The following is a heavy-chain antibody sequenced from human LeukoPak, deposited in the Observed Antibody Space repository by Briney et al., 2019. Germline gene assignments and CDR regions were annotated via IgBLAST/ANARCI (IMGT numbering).Heavy chain of an antibody. CDR3: ATIDGYNTPGNDY. Sequence: SETLSLTCTVSGASISSSSYYWGWIRQPPGKGLAWIGSIYYSGSTYYNPSLKSRVTISVDTPKNQLSLKLSSVTAADTAVYYCATIDGYNTPGNDYWGQGTLVTVSS. D-gene: IGHD5-24*01. CDR1: GASISSSSYY. CDR2: IYYSGST. J-gene: IGHJ4*02. V-gene: IGHV4-39*01.